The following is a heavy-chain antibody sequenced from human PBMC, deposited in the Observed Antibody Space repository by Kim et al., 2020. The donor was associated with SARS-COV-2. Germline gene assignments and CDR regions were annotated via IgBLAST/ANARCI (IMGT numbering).Heavy chain of an antibody. J-gene: IGHJ4*02. Sequence: VKGRFTSSRDNSKNALYLQMNSLRTEDTALYYCAKVPERARIQLWVYFDYWGQGTLVTVSS. D-gene: IGHD5-18*01. V-gene: IGHV3-43*01. CDR3: AKVPERARIQLWVYFDY.